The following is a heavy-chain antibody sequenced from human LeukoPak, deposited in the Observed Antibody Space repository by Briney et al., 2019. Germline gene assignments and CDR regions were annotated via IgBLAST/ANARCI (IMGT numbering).Heavy chain of an antibody. J-gene: IGHJ4*02. D-gene: IGHD3-9*01. CDR2: ISFDGSDK. CDR1: GFTFRSYG. CDR3: AKSSPILRYFDWLSGMDY. Sequence: GGSLRLSCAASGFTFRSYGMHWVRQAPGKGLERAAVISFDGSDKYFADSVKGRFTISRDNSKNTLYLQMNSLRAEDTAVYYCAKSSPILRYFDWLSGMDYWGQGTLVAVSS. V-gene: IGHV3-30*18.